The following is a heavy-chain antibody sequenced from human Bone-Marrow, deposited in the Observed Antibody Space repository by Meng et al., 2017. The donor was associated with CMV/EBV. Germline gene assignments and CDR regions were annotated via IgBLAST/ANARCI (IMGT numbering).Heavy chain of an antibody. CDR3: AAHHVTGDSSGYQDY. V-gene: IGHV1-58*01. D-gene: IGHD3-22*01. J-gene: IGHJ4*02. CDR1: GFTFTSSA. CDR2: IVVGSGNT. Sequence: SGKGSCKASGFTFTSSAVQWVRQARGQRLEWIGWIVVGSGNTNYVQKFQERVTITRDMSTSTAYMELSSLRSEDTAVYYCAAHHVTGDSSGYQDYWGQGTLVTVSS.